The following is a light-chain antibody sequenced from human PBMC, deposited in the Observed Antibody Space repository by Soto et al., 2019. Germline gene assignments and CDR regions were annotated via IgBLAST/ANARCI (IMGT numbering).Light chain of an antibody. CDR3: QLWDSSSDHVV. CDR2: DDR. CDR1: NIGSKM. J-gene: IGLJ2*01. Sequence: SYELTQPPSVSVAPGQTARITCGGNNIGSKMVHWYQQKPGQAPVVVAYDDRDRPSGIPERFSGSNSGNTATLTISSVEAGDEADYYCQLWDSSSDHVVFGGGTQLTVL. V-gene: IGLV3-21*02.